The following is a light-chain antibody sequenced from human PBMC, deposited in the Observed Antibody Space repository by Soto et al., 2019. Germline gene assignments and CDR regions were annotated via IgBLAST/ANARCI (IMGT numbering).Light chain of an antibody. Sequence: EIVLTQSPGTLSLSPGERATLSCRASQPLSGNSLAWYQQKLGRAPRLLIYAASTRDTDIPQRFSGSGSVTDFSLSISSLEPEDICIYYGQQYDCPSLSFGPGTTVEI. CDR3: QQYDCPSLS. V-gene: IGKV3-20*01. CDR1: QPLSGNS. CDR2: AAS. J-gene: IGKJ3*01.